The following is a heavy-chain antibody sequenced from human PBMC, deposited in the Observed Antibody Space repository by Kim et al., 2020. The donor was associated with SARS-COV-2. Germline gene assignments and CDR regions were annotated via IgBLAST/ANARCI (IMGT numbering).Heavy chain of an antibody. D-gene: IGHD2-15*01. Sequence: LSLTCAASGFTFSRYTMHWVRQAPGKGLEWVSSISEDSDYRYYADSVKGRFTISRDNAEHSLYLQMSSLGAEDTAIYFCARDSLPTSYCSGDSCYSYWGQGTLVTVSS. CDR3: ARDSLPTSYCSGDSCYSY. CDR2: ISEDSDYR. V-gene: IGHV3-21*01. CDR1: GFTFSRYT. J-gene: IGHJ4*02.